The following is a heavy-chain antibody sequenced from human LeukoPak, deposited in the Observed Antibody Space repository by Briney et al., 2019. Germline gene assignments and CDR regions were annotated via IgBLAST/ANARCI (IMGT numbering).Heavy chain of an antibody. CDR3: AKVVYYDFWSGYYSLAIDYYYGMDV. CDR2: ISGSGGST. V-gene: IGHV3-23*01. J-gene: IGHJ6*02. D-gene: IGHD3-3*01. CDR1: GFTFSSYA. Sequence: PGGSLRLSCAASGFTFSSYAMSWVRQAPGKGLEWVSAISGSGGSTYYADSVKGRFTTSRDNSKNTLYLQMNSLRAEDTAVYYCAKVVYYDFWSGYYSLAIDYYYGMDVWGQGTTVTVSS.